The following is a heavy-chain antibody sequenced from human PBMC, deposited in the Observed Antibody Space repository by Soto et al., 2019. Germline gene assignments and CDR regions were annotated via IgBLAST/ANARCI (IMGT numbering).Heavy chain of an antibody. CDR2: ISSSGSTI. CDR3: ARDKGITIFGVANDACDI. J-gene: IGHJ3*02. CDR1: GFTFSDYY. D-gene: IGHD3-3*01. Sequence: PGGSLRLSCAASGFTFSDYYMSWIRQAPGKGLEWVSYISSSGSTIYYADSVKGRFTISRDNAKNSLYLQMNSLRAEDTAVYYCARDKGITIFGVANDACDIWGQGTMVTVSS. V-gene: IGHV3-11*01.